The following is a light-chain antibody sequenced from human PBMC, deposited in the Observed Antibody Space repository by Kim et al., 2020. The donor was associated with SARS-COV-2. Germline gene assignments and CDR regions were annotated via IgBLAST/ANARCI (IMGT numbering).Light chain of an antibody. J-gene: IGLJ2*01. Sequence: QSALTQPASVSGSPGKSITISCTGTNRDVGGYNLVSWYQQHPGKAPKLMIYEVFARPSGVSDRFSGSKSGNTASLTISGLQAEDEADYYCCSYAGSTISIFGGGTKLTVL. CDR2: EVF. CDR1: NRDVGGYNL. CDR3: CSYAGSTISI. V-gene: IGLV2-23*02.